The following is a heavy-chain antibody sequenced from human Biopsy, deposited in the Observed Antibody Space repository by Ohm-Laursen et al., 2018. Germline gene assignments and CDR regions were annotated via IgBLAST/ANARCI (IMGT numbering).Heavy chain of an antibody. D-gene: IGHD2/OR15-2a*01. CDR3: ARATNSTGWPYYYFYGMDV. Sequence: SDTLSLTCTVSGGSISSSGDYWSWIRQPPGKGLEWIGYIYYSGSTNYNPSLKSRVTISVDTSKNQFSLRLNSVTAADTAVYYCARATNSTGWPYYYFYGMDVWGQGTTVTVSS. V-gene: IGHV4-61*08. CDR1: GGSISSSGDY. CDR2: IYYSGST. J-gene: IGHJ6*02.